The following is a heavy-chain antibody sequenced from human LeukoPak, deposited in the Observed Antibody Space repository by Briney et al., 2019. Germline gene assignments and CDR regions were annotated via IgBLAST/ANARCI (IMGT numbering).Heavy chain of an antibody. J-gene: IGHJ6*03. D-gene: IGHD6-13*01. V-gene: IGHV3-21*01. CDR2: ISSSGSYI. CDR1: GFTFSNYA. Sequence: PGGSLRLSCAASGFTFSNYAMNWVRQAPGKGLEWVSSISSSGSYIYFVDSVKGRFTISRDNAKNSLYLQMNSLRAEDTAVYYCARDVIAAGGDYYYYYMDVWGKGTTVTVSS. CDR3: ARDVIAAGGDYYYYYMDV.